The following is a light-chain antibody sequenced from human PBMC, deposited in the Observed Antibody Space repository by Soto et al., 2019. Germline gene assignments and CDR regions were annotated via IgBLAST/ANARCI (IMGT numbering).Light chain of an antibody. CDR2: WAS. Sequence: DIAMTQSPESLAVSLGERATINCKSSQSILYSAKNKNFLTWYQQKPGQPPKLLIYWASTRESGVPDRFSGSGSGTDFTLTISSLQAEDVAVYYCQQYNNWPPRTFGQGTKVDIK. V-gene: IGKV4-1*01. CDR3: QQYNNWPPRT. CDR1: QSILYSAKNKNF. J-gene: IGKJ1*01.